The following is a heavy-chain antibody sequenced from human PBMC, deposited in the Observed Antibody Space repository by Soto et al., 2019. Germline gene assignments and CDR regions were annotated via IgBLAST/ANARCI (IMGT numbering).Heavy chain of an antibody. CDR3: ARDYTTPPDYLAV. V-gene: IGHV3-33*01. CDR1: GFTFSRYG. Sequence: GGSLRLCCAASGFTFSRYGMHWVRQAPGKGLEWVAVIWYDRSNKYYADSVKGRFTSSRDNSKNTLYLQMNSLRAEDTAVYYCARDYTTPPDYLAVWGQGTTVTVSS. J-gene: IGHJ6*03. D-gene: IGHD1-26*01. CDR2: IWYDRSNK.